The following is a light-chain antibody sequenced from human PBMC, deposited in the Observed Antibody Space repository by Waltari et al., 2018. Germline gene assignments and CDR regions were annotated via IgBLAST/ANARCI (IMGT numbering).Light chain of an antibody. CDR1: QSVSRA. CDR3: QHYLRVPVT. CDR2: GAS. V-gene: IGKV3-20*01. Sequence: IVLTQSPGTLSLSLGERATVSCRASQSVSRALAWYQQKPGQAPRLLIYGASTRATGIPDRFSGSGSGTDFSLTISRLEPDDFAVYYCQHYLRVPVTFGQGTTVEI. J-gene: IGKJ1*01.